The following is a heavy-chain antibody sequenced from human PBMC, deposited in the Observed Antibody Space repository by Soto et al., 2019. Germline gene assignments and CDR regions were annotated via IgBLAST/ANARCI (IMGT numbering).Heavy chain of an antibody. D-gene: IGHD2-2*01. Sequence: QVQLVESGGGVVQPGRSLRLSCAASGFTFSSYGMHWVRQAPGKGLEWVAVISYDGSNKYYADSVKGRFTISRDNSKNTLYLQMNSLRAEDTAVYYCARDHHAGSRDGFHYYYYGMDVWGQGTTVTVSS. V-gene: IGHV3-30*03. J-gene: IGHJ6*02. CDR2: ISYDGSNK. CDR1: GFTFSSYG. CDR3: ARDHHAGSRDGFHYYYYGMDV.